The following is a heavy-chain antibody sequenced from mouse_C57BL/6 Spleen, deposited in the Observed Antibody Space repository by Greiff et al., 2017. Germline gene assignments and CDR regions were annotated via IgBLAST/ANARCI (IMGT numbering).Heavy chain of an antibody. V-gene: IGHV5-17*01. CDR1: GFTFSDYG. CDR3: ARGKLGGYAMDY. Sequence: EVKLMESGGGLVKPGGSLKLSCAASGFTFSDYGLHWVRQAPGKGLEWVAYTSSGSSTIYYADTVKGRFTISRDNAKNTLFLQMTSLRSEDTAMYCCARGKLGGYAMDYWGQGTSVTVSS. CDR2: TSSGSSTI. D-gene: IGHD4-1*01. J-gene: IGHJ4*01.